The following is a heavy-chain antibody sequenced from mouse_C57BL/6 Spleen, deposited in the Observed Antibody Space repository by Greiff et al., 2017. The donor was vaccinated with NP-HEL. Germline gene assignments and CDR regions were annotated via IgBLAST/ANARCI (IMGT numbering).Heavy chain of an antibody. V-gene: IGHV1-15*01. CDR3: TSIGTGRKDY. J-gene: IGHJ4*01. CDR1: GYTFTDYE. Sequence: QVQLQQSGAELVRPGASVTLSCKASGYTFTDYEMHWVKQTPVHGLEWIGAIDPETGGTAYNQKFKGKAILTADKSSSTAYMELRSLTSEDSAVYYCTSIGTGRKDYWGQGTSVTVSS. CDR2: IDPETGGT. D-gene: IGHD2-14*01.